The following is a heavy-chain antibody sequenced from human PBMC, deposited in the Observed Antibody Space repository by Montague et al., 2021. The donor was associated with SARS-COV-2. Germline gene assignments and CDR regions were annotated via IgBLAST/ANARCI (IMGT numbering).Heavy chain of an antibody. J-gene: IGHJ4*02. Sequence: SMRLSWEASGFTFDDYAFHWVRQSPGKRLEWVSLISGDGGSTYYSDSVKGRCTISRDNSKNSLYLQLNSLRPEDTALYYCAKGGDYDYVWGSYRPYFDYWGQGTLVTVSS. V-gene: IGHV3-43*02. D-gene: IGHD3-16*02. CDR1: GFTFDDYA. CDR2: ISGDGGST. CDR3: AKGGDYDYVWGSYRPYFDY.